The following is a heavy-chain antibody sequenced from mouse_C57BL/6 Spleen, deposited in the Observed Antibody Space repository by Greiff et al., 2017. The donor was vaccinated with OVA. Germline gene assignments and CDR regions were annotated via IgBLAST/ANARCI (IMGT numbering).Heavy chain of an antibody. CDR2: IFPGSGST. V-gene: IGHV1-75*01. CDR1: GYTFTDYY. CDR3: ARERDDFVPFAY. Sequence: QVQLQQSGPELVKPGASVKISCKASGYTFTDYYINWVKQRPGQGLEWIGWIFPGSGSTYYNEKFKGKATLTVDKSSSTAYMLLNSLTSEDSAVYFCARERDDFVPFAYWGQGTLVTVSA. J-gene: IGHJ3*01. D-gene: IGHD2-4*01.